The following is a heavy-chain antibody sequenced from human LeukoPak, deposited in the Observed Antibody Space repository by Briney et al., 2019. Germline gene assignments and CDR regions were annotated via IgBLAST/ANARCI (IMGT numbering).Heavy chain of an antibody. CDR3: ARDRVVDMITVGGVIGDFDY. V-gene: IGHV3-7*01. CDR2: IKQDGSEK. D-gene: IGHD3-16*02. CDR1: GFTFSSYW. Sequence: TGGSLRLSCAASGFTFSSYWMSWVRQAPGKGLEWVANIKQDGSEKYYVDSVKGRFTISRDNAKNSLYLQMNSLRAEDTAVYYCARDRVVDMITVGGVIGDFDYWGQGTLVTVSS. J-gene: IGHJ4*02.